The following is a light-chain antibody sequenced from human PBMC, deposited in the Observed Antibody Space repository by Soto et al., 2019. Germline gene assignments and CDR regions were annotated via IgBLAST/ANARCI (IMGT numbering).Light chain of an antibody. Sequence: DIQMTQSPSSGSTSVGDRVTITCRASQSISSYLNWYQQKPGKAPKLLIYAASRLQSGVPSRFSGSGSGTDFTLTISGLQPEYFATYYCQQSYSTSITFGQGTRLE. CDR1: QSISSY. CDR3: QQSYSTSIT. J-gene: IGKJ5*01. V-gene: IGKV1-39*01. CDR2: AAS.